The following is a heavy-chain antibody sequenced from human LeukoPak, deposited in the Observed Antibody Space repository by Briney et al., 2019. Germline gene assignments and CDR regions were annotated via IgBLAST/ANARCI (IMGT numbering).Heavy chain of an antibody. D-gene: IGHD1-26*01. Sequence: GGSLRLSCAASGFTFSSYAMSWLRQAPGKGLEWVSPFSGSCVSTYYADSVKGRFTISRDNAKTTLYLQMISLRAEDTAVYYCAKRRSRGATDNWGQGTLVTVSP. CDR1: GFTFSSYA. J-gene: IGHJ4*02. CDR2: FSGSCVST. CDR3: AKRRSRGATDN. V-gene: IGHV3-23*01.